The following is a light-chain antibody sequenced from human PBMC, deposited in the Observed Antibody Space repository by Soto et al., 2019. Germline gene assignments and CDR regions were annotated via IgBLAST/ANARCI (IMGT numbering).Light chain of an antibody. CDR3: SSYAGSNILV. CDR2: EVS. V-gene: IGLV2-8*01. Sequence: QAVVTQPPSASGSPGQSVTVSCTGTSSDVGGYNYVSWYQQHPGKAPKLMIYEVSKRPSGVPDRFSGSKSGNTASLTVSGLQAEDEADYYCSSYAGSNILVFGGGTKVTVL. J-gene: IGLJ2*01. CDR1: SSDVGGYNY.